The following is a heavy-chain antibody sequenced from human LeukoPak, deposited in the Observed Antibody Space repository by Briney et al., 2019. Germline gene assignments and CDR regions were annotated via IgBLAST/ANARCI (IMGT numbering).Heavy chain of an antibody. V-gene: IGHV4-4*02. Sequence: SETLSLTCAVSGGSISSSNWWSWVRQPPGKGLEWIGEIYHSGSTNYNPSLKSRVTISVDKSKNQFSLRLSSVTAADTAVYYCARGLSAAGKAGYFQHWGQGTLVTVSS. CDR3: ARGLSAAGKAGYFQH. CDR2: IYHSGST. D-gene: IGHD6-13*01. CDR1: GGSISSSNW. J-gene: IGHJ1*01.